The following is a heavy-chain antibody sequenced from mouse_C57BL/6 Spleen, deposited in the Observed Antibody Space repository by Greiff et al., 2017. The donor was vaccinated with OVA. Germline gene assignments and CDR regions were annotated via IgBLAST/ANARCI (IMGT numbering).Heavy chain of an antibody. CDR3: ARDEGGYYVEY. V-gene: IGHV5-6*01. CDR2: ISSGGSYT. J-gene: IGHJ2*01. Sequence: EVKLMESGGDLVKPGGSLKLSCAASGFTFSSYGMSWVRQTPDKRLEWVATISSGGSYTYYPDSVKGRFTISRDNAKNTLYLQLSSLKSEDTTTYYYARDEGGYYVEYWGQGTTLTVSS. D-gene: IGHD1-1*02. CDR1: GFTFSSYG.